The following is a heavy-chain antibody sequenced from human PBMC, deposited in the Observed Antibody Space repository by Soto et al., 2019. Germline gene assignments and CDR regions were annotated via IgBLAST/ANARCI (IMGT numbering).Heavy chain of an antibody. V-gene: IGHV3-30*18. J-gene: IGHJ4*02. D-gene: IGHD6-19*01. CDR1: GFTFSSYG. CDR2: ISYDGSNK. Sequence: GGSLRLSCAASGFTFSSYGMHWVRQAPGKGLEWVAVISYDGSNKYYADSVKGRFTISRDNSKNTLYLQMNSLRAEDTSVYYCAKDLDSSGIDYWGQGTLVTVSS. CDR3: AKDLDSSGIDY.